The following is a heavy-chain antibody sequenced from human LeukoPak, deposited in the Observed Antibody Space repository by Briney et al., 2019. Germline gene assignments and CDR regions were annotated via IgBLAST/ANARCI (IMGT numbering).Heavy chain of an antibody. CDR3: ARVSSARNGFDY. Sequence: SETLSLTCTVSGGSLSSGGYYWGWIRKHPGMGLEWIGSIYYSGSTYYTSSLKSRVNISVDTSKSQFALNLTSVTAADTAVYYCARVSSARNGFDYWGQGTLVTVSS. CDR2: IYYSGST. J-gene: IGHJ4*02. V-gene: IGHV4-31*03. D-gene: IGHD1-14*01. CDR1: GGSLSSGGYY.